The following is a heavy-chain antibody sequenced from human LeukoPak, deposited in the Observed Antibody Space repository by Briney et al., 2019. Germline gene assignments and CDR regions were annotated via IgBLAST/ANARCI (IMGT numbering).Heavy chain of an antibody. D-gene: IGHD5-24*01. CDR3: VREARESGGFDY. V-gene: IGHV3-23*01. Sequence: TGGSLRLSCAASGFTFSSYAMTWVRQAPGKGLQWVSAIGVSGATTYYADSVKGRFTISRDNSRNTLYLQMNSLRAEGTAVYYCVREARESGGFDYWGQGTLVTVSS. CDR1: GFTFSSYA. CDR2: IGVSGATT. J-gene: IGHJ4*02.